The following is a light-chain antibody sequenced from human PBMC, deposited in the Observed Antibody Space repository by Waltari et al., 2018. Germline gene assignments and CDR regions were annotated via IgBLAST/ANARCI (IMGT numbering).Light chain of an antibody. CDR2: KDS. J-gene: IGLJ2*01. V-gene: IGLV3-1*01. CDR1: KLGDKD. Sequence: SYDLTQPPSVSVSPGQTASITCPGDKLGDKDACWYQQKPGQSPVVVIYKDSQRPSGIPERFSGSNSGNTATLTISGAQALDEADYYCQAWDSNVVIFGGGTKLTVL. CDR3: QAWDSNVVI.